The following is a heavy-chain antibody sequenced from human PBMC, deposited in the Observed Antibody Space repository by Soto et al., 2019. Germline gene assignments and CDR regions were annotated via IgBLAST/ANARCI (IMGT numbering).Heavy chain of an antibody. Sequence: SETLSLTCAVSGYSIRSGYYWGWIRQPPGKGLEWIGSIYHSGSTYYNPSLKSRVTISVDTSKNQISLKLSSVTAADTAVYYCARDVDYDNNGYDYFDYWGQGTLVTVSS. J-gene: IGHJ4*02. D-gene: IGHD3-22*01. V-gene: IGHV4-38-2*02. CDR3: ARDVDYDNNGYDYFDY. CDR1: GYSIRSGYY. CDR2: IYHSGST.